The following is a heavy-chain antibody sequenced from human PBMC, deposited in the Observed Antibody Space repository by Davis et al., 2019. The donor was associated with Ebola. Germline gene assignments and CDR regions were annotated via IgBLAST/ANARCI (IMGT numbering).Heavy chain of an antibody. V-gene: IGHV4-59*01. D-gene: IGHD3-22*01. CDR2: IYYSGST. CDR1: GGSISSYY. J-gene: IGHJ1*01. CDR3: ARGEYYDTSGYRLQH. Sequence: PSDTLSLTCTVSGGSISSYYWSWIRQPPGKGLEWIGHIYYSGSTNYNPSLKSRVTISIDTSKNQFSLKLSSVTAADTAVYYCARGEYYDTSGYRLQHWGQGTLVTVSS.